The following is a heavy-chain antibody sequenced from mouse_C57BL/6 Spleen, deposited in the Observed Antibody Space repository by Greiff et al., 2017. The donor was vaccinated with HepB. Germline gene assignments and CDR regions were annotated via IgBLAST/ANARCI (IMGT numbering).Heavy chain of an antibody. CDR2: INPGSGGT. CDR1: GYAFTNYL. D-gene: IGHD1-1*01. CDR3: ARKGTTVSMDY. V-gene: IGHV1-54*01. J-gene: IGHJ4*01. Sequence: QVQLQQSGAELVRPGTSVKVSCKASGYAFTNYLIEWVKQRPGQGLEWIGVINPGSGGTNYNEKFKGKATLTADKSSSTAYMQLSSLTSEDSAVYFCARKGTTVSMDYWGQGTSVTVSS.